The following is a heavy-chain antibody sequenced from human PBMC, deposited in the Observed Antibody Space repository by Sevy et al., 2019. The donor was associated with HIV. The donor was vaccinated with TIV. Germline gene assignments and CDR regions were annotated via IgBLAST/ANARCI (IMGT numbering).Heavy chain of an antibody. D-gene: IGHD1-20*01. J-gene: IGHJ6*02. CDR1: GSILTELS. V-gene: IGHV1-24*01. CDR3: ATCGSQPLLPRGVYNFYAMDV. Sequence: ASVKDSCKLSGSILTELSMHWVRQAPGKGLEWMGGFDPEHGETIYAHNFQGRVTMTEDTSTDTAYMELSSPRSEDTAVYYCATCGSQPLLPRGVYNFYAMDVWGQGTTVTVSS. CDR2: FDPEHGET.